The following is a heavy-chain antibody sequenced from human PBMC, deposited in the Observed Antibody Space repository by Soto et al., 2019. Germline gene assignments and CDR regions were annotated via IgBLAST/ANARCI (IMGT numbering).Heavy chain of an antibody. J-gene: IGHJ4*02. CDR2: ISSTTNYI. CDR1: GFTFTRYS. V-gene: IGHV3-21*01. Sequence: GGSLRLSCSASGFTFTRYSMNWVRQAPGKGLEWVSSISSTTNYIYYADSMKGRFTVSRDNAKNSVYLEMNSLSAEDTAVYYCARESEDLTSSFDYWGQGTLVTVSS. CDR3: ARESEDLTSSFDY.